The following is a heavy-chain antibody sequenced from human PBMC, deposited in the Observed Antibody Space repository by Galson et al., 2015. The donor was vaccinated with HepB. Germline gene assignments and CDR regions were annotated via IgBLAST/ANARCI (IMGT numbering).Heavy chain of an antibody. D-gene: IGHD6-19*01. CDR3: ARGKTPRDSSGWHYFDY. CDR1: GDSVSSNSAA. V-gene: IGHV6-1*01. CDR2: TYYRSKWYN. Sequence: CAISGDSVSSNSAAWNWIRQSPSRGLEWLGRTYYRSKWYNDYAVSVKSRITINPDTSKNQFSLQLNSVTPEDTAVYYCARGKTPRDSSGWHYFDYWGQGTLVTVSS. J-gene: IGHJ4*02.